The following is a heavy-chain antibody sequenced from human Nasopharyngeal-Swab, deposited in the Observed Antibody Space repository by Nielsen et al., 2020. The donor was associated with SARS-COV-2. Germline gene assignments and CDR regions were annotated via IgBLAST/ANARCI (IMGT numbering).Heavy chain of an antibody. CDR3: ARAPRYCSSTSCRRGAFDI. J-gene: IGHJ3*02. Sequence: SETLSLTCTVSGGSISSGGYYWSWIRQHPGKGLEWIGYIYYSGSTYYNPSLKSRVTISVDTSKNQFSLKLSSVTAADTAVYYCARAPRYCSSTSCRRGAFDIWGQGTMVTVSS. D-gene: IGHD2-2*01. CDR2: IYYSGST. V-gene: IGHV4-31*03. CDR1: GGSISSGGYY.